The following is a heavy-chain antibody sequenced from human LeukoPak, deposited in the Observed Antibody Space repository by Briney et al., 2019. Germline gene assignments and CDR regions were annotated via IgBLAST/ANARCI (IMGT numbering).Heavy chain of an antibody. J-gene: IGHJ4*02. D-gene: IGHD6-19*01. V-gene: IGHV3-33*01. CDR3: ARDSSGWYGY. Sequence: PGGSLRLACAASGFTFSSYGMHWVRQAPGKGLEWVAVIWYDGSNKYYADSVKGRFTISRDNSKNTLYLQMNSLRAEDTAVYYRARDSSGWYGYWGQGTLVTVSS. CDR1: GFTFSSYG. CDR2: IWYDGSNK.